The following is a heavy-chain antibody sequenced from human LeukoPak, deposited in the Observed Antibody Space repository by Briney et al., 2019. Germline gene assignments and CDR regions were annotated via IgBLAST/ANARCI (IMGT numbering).Heavy chain of an antibody. Sequence: GGSLRLSCAASGFTFSSYSMNWVRQAPGKGLEWVSSISSSSSYIYYADPVKGRFTISRDNAKNSLYLQMNSLRAEDTAVYYCARDGRKVGAFDIWGQGTMVTVPS. J-gene: IGHJ3*02. CDR2: ISSSSSYI. V-gene: IGHV3-21*01. D-gene: IGHD1-26*01. CDR3: ARDGRKVGAFDI. CDR1: GFTFSSYS.